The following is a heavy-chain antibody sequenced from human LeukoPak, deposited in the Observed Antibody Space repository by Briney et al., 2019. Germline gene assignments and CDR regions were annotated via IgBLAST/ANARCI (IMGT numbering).Heavy chain of an antibody. CDR1: GYTFTSYY. V-gene: IGHV1-46*01. D-gene: IGHD5-12*01. CDR2: INPSGGST. J-gene: IGHJ4*02. Sequence: GASVKVSCKASGYTFTSYYMHWVRQAPGQGLEWMGIINPSGGSTSYAQKFQGRVTMTRDMSTSTVYMELSSLRSEDTAVYYCAREDVDIVATMLLVYWGQGTLVTVSS. CDR3: AREDVDIVATMLLVY.